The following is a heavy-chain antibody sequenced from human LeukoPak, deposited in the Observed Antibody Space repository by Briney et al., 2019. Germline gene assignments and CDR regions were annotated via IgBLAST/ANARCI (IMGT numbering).Heavy chain of an antibody. CDR3: ARNPRNSYGYDAFDV. Sequence: SETLSLTCAVSGYSISSGYYWGWIRQPPGKGLEWIGSIYHSGSTYYNPSLKSRVTISVDTSKNQFSLRLSSVTATDTAVYYCARNPRNSYGYDAFDVWGQGTMVTVSS. CDR2: IYHSGST. CDR1: GYSISSGYY. D-gene: IGHD5-18*01. V-gene: IGHV4-38-2*01. J-gene: IGHJ3*01.